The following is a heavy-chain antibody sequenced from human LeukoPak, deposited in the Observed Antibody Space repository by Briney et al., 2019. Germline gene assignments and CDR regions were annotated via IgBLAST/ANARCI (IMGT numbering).Heavy chain of an antibody. CDR1: GFTFGDYA. J-gene: IGHJ5*02. CDR2: IRSKAYGGTT. CDR3: TRIVVVAATLGWFDP. V-gene: IGHV3-49*04. Sequence: PGRSLRLSCTASGFTFGDYAMSWVRQAPGKGLEWVGFIRSKAYGGTTEYAASVKGRFTISRDDSKSIAYLQMNSLKTEDTAVYYCTRIVVVAATLGWFDPWGQGTLVTVP. D-gene: IGHD2-15*01.